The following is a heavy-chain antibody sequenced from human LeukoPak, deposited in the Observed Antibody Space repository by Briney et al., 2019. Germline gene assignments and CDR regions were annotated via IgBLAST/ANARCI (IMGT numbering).Heavy chain of an antibody. CDR3: AKDLGTYCSSTSCYHDAFDI. CDR1: GFTFSSYA. D-gene: IGHD2-2*01. CDR2: ISGSGGST. J-gene: IGHJ3*02. V-gene: IGHV3-23*01. Sequence: GGSLRLSCAASGFTFSSYAMSWVCQAPGKGLEWVSAISGSGGSTYYADSVKGRFTISRDNSKNTLYLQMNSLRAEDTAVYYCAKDLGTYCSSTSCYHDAFDIWGQGTMVTVSS.